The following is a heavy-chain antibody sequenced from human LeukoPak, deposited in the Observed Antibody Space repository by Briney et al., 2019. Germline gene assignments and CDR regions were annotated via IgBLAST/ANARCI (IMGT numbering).Heavy chain of an antibody. V-gene: IGHV3-9*01. J-gene: IGHJ4*02. Sequence: PGGSLRLSCAASGFTFDDYAMHWVRQAPGKGLEWVSGISWNSGSIGYADSVKGRFTISRDNAKSSLFLQMSSLRAEDTAVYYCARDWFTQIVGPTGGDGYWGQGTLVTVSS. CDR2: ISWNSGSI. CDR3: ARDWFTQIVGPTGGDGY. D-gene: IGHD1-26*01. CDR1: GFTFDDYA.